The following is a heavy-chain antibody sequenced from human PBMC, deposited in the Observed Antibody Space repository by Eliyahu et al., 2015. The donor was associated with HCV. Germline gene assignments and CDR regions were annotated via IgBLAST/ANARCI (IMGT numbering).Heavy chain of an antibody. CDR1: GFTFXSFT. J-gene: IGHJ3*02. V-gene: IGHV3-21*01. D-gene: IGHD3-22*01. Sequence: EVQLVESGGGLVRPGGSLRLSCAAXGFTFXSFTMGWVRQAPGKGLEWVSSINSDIAYVYYADSLKGRFAISRDNAKNSLYLQMNSLRAEDTAVYYCARADYYYDSSGYFDAFDIWGQGTMVTVSS. CDR3: ARADYYYDSSGYFDAFDI. CDR2: INSDIAYV.